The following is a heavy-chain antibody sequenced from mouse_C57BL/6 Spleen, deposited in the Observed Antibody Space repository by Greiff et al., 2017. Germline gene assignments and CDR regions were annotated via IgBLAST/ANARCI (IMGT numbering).Heavy chain of an antibody. J-gene: IGHJ2*01. CDR3: ARRDYGSSKDYFDY. V-gene: IGHV1-63*01. Sequence: VQLKESGAELVRPGTSVKMSCKASGYTFTNYWIGWAKQRPGHGLEWIGDIYPGGGYTNYNEKFKGKATMTADKSSSTAYMQFSSLTSEDSAIYYCARRDYGSSKDYFDYWGQGTTLTVSS. CDR1: GYTFTNYW. D-gene: IGHD1-1*01. CDR2: IYPGGGYT.